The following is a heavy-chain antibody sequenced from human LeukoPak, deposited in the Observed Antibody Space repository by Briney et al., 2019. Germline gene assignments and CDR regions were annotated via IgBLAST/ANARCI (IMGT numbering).Heavy chain of an antibody. V-gene: IGHV6-1*01. Sequence: SPTLSLTFAISGVSVSINNDAWNWVSQSPSKGLEWLRRTYYRSTRYIDYPLSEKSRMTRSPDTSKNQFSLQLNSVTPEATAVYLCARTTVVSTSIDKYDVFDTWGQGAMVTVSS. J-gene: IGHJ3*02. CDR3: ARTTVVSTSIDKYDVFDT. CDR2: TYYRSTRYI. CDR1: GVSVSINNDA. D-gene: IGHD2-21*02.